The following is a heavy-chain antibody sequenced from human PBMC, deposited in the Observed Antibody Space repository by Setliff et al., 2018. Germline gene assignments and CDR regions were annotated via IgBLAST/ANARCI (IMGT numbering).Heavy chain of an antibody. CDR1: GYTFTNYD. Sequence: ASVKVSCKASGYTFTNYDINWVRQATGQGLEWMGWMNPNNGNTGYSQKFQGRVTMTRNTSTSTAYMEVSSLRSGDTAVYYCARGPPGYYYYMNVWGQGTTVTVSS. CDR3: ARGPPGYYYYMNV. V-gene: IGHV1-8*01. CDR2: MNPNNGNT. J-gene: IGHJ6*03.